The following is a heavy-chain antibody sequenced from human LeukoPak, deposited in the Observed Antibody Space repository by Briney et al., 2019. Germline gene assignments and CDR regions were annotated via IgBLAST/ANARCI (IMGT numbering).Heavy chain of an antibody. CDR1: GFTFSSYA. V-gene: IGHV3-23*01. CDR2: ISGSGGST. J-gene: IGHJ6*03. CDR3: ASSLDYYYYMDV. Sequence: GGSLRLSCAASGFTFSSYAMSWVRQAPGKGLEWVSAISGSGGSTYYADSVKGRFTISRDNAKNSLYLQMNSLRAEDTALYYCASSLDYYYYMDVWGKGTTVIVSS.